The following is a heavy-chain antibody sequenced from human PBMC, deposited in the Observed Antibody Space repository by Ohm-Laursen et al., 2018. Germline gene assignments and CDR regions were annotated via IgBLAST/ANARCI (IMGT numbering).Heavy chain of an antibody. CDR3: ARSWVKGGLLPVVGWFDP. Sequence: GSSVKVSCKASGYTFTGYYMHWVRQAPGQGLEWMGWINPNSGGTNYAQKFQGRVTMTRDTSISTAYMELSRLRSDDTAVYYCARSWVKGGLLPVVGWFDPWGREPWSPSPQ. CDR1: GYTFTGYY. V-gene: IGHV1-2*02. J-gene: IGHJ5*02. CDR2: INPNSGGT. D-gene: IGHD2-15*01.